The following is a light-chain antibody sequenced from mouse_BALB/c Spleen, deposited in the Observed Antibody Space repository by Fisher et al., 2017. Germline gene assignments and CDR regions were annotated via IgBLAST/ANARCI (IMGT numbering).Light chain of an antibody. J-gene: IGKJ4*01. V-gene: IGKV4-61*01. Sequence: IVITQSTAIMSASPGEKVTMTCSASSSVSYMYWYQQKPGSSPKPWIYGTSNLASGVPARFSGSGSGTSYSLTISRMEAEDAATYYCQQYHSYPFTFGSGTKLEIK. CDR1: SSVSY. CDR2: GTS. CDR3: QQYHSYPFT.